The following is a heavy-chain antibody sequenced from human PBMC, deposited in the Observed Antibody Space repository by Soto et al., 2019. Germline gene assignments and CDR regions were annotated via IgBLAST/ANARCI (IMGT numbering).Heavy chain of an antibody. CDR2: ISSSSSYI. CDR1: GFTFSSYS. D-gene: IGHD2-2*01. V-gene: IGHV3-21*01. CDR3: ARWGDCSSTSCLNDY. J-gene: IGHJ4*02. Sequence: GGSLRLSCAASGFTFSSYSMNWVRQAPGKGLEWVSSISSSSSYIYYADSVKGRFTISRDNAKNSLYLQMNSLRAEDTAVYYCARWGDCSSTSCLNDYWGQGTLVTVSS.